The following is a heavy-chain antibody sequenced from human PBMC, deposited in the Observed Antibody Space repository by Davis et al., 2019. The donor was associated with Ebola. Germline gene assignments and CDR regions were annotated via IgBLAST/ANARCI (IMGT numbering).Heavy chain of an antibody. Sequence: MPSETLSLTCIVSGDSISRDHYYWAWIRQPPGKGLEWLGSLHFSGKKYYNPSLQSRIIISGDTSKTQFSLKLRSVTAADTAVYRCARLSSYYASQGYYNDAFDIWGQGTLVTVSS. CDR1: GDSISRDHYY. V-gene: IGHV4-39*01. CDR2: LHFSGKK. J-gene: IGHJ3*02. D-gene: IGHD3-22*01. CDR3: ARLSSYYASQGYYNDAFDI.